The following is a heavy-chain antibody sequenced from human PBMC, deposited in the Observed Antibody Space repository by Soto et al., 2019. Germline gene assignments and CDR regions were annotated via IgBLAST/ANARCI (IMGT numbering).Heavy chain of an antibody. D-gene: IGHD3-16*02. Sequence: QVQLVQSGAEVKKPGASVKVSCKASGYTFTSYGISWVRQAPGQGLEWMGGISAYNGNTNYAQKLQGRVTMTTDTSTSTGYMELRSLRSDDTAVYYCARDHFLRDYDYVWGSYRYTGVGYFDYWGQGTLVTVSS. CDR3: ARDHFLRDYDYVWGSYRYTGVGYFDY. V-gene: IGHV1-18*01. CDR1: GYTFTSYG. J-gene: IGHJ4*02. CDR2: ISAYNGNT.